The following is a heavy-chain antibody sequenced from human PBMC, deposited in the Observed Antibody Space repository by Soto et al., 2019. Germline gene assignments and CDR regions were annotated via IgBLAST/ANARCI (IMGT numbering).Heavy chain of an antibody. V-gene: IGHV3-23*01. CDR3: AKGLMGYDSGSYASAFDY. Sequence: PGGSLRLSCAASRFTFSDYDMSWVRQAPGKGLEWVSSISAGGGDTFYADSVKGRFTISRDNSKDTLSLQMNSLRGEDTAVYYCAKGLMGYDSGSYASAFDYWGQGALVTVSS. D-gene: IGHD3-10*01. CDR1: RFTFSDYD. J-gene: IGHJ4*02. CDR2: ISAGGGDT.